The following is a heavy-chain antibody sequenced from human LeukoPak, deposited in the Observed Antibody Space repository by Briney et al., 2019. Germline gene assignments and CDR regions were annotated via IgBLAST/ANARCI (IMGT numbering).Heavy chain of an antibody. CDR1: GFTFSSYW. V-gene: IGHV3-7*01. Sequence: GGSLRLSCAASGFTFSSYWMSWVRQAPGKGLEWVANIKQDGSEKYYVDSVKGRFTISRDNAKNSLYLQMNSLRAEDTAVYYCHGSGDSWPYYSDYWGQGTLVTVSS. CDR2: IKQDGSEK. CDR3: HGSGDSWPYYSDY. J-gene: IGHJ4*02. D-gene: IGHD3-10*01.